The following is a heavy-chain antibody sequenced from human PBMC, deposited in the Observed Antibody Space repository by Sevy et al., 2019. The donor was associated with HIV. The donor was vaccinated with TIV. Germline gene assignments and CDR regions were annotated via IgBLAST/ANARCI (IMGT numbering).Heavy chain of an antibody. D-gene: IGHD6-19*01. J-gene: IGHJ4*02. V-gene: IGHV3-43D*03. CDR2: ISWDGGST. CDR3: AKDINIAVAAGLADY. Sequence: GGSLRLSCAASGFTFDDYAMHWVRQASGKGLEWVSLISWDGGSTYYADSVKGRFTISRDNSKNSLYLQMNSLRAEDTALYYCAKDINIAVAAGLADYWGQGTLVTVSS. CDR1: GFTFDDYA.